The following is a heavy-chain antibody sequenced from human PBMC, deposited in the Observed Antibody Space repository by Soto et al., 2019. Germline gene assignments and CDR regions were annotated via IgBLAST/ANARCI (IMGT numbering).Heavy chain of an antibody. Sequence: PGGSLRLSCAASGFTFSSYGMHWVRQAPGKGLEWVAVISYDGSNKYYADSVKGRFTISRDNSKNTLYLQMNSLRAEDTAVYYCAKDKGYCSSTSCYLSYYYYGMDVWGQGTSVTVS. CDR3: AKDKGYCSSTSCYLSYYYYGMDV. J-gene: IGHJ6*02. CDR2: ISYDGSNK. V-gene: IGHV3-30*18. CDR1: GFTFSSYG. D-gene: IGHD2-2*01.